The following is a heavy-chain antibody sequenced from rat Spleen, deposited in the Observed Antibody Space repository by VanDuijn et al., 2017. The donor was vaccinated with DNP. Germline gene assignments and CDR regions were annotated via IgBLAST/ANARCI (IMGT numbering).Heavy chain of an antibody. V-gene: IGHV5-27*01. CDR2: MSPTTRSS. CDR1: GFSFSDYD. Sequence: EVLLVESGGGLVQPGRSLKLSCAASGFSFSDYDMAWVRQAPTKGLEWVACMSPTTRSSYYRDSVKGRFTISRDNAKSTLYLQMNSLRSEDTATYYCATRDYYSSYISWFAYWGQGTLVTVSS. J-gene: IGHJ3*01. CDR3: ATRDYYSSYISWFAY. D-gene: IGHD1-2*01.